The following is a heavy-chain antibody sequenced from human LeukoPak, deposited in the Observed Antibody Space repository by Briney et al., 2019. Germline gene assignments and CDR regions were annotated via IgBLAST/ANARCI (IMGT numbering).Heavy chain of an antibody. V-gene: IGHV3-30*18. D-gene: IGHD6-13*01. CDR2: ISYDGSNK. Sequence: GGSLRLSCAASGFTFSSYGMHWVRQAPGKGLEWVAVISYDGSNKYYADSVKGRFTISRDNSKDTLYLQMNSLRAEDTAVYYCAKTRGMKQPNYYYGMDVWGQGTTVTVSS. CDR1: GFTFSSYG. J-gene: IGHJ6*02. CDR3: AKTRGMKQPNYYYGMDV.